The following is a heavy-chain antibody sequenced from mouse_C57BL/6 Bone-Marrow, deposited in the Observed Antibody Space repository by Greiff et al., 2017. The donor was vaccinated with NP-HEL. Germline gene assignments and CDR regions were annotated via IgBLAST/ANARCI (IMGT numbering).Heavy chain of an antibody. D-gene: IGHD1-1*01. CDR3: TRSYYGSLYYYAMDY. V-gene: IGHV1-5*01. J-gene: IGHJ4*01. Sequence: VQLQQSGTVLARPGASVKMSCKTSGYTFTSYWMHWVKQRPGQGLEWIGAIYPGNSDTSYNQKFKGKAKLTAVTSASTAYMELSSLTNEDSAVYYCTRSYYGSLYYYAMDYWGQGTSVTVSS. CDR2: IYPGNSDT. CDR1: GYTFTSYW.